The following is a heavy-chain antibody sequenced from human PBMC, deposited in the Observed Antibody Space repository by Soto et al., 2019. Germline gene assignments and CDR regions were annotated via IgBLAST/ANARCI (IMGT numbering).Heavy chain of an antibody. CDR3: AKDYAEPYYDFWSGYHRTYYYYGMDV. Sequence: GSLRLSCAASGFTFSSYAMSWVRQAPGQGLEWVSAISGSGGSTYYADSVKGRFTISRDDSKNTLYLQMNSLRAEDTAVYYCAKDYAEPYYDFWSGYHRTYYYYGMDVWGQGTTVTVYS. CDR2: ISGSGGST. D-gene: IGHD3-3*01. V-gene: IGHV3-23*01. J-gene: IGHJ6*02. CDR1: GFTFSSYA.